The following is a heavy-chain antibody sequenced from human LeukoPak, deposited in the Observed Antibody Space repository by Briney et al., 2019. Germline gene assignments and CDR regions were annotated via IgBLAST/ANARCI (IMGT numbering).Heavy chain of an antibody. V-gene: IGHV4-59*08. CDR2: IYYSGST. J-gene: IGHJ1*01. Sequence: SETLSLTCTVSGGSISSYYWSWIRQPPGKGLEWIGYIYYSGSTNYNPSLKSRVTISVDTSKNQFSLKLSSVTAADTAVYYCARQATCRGHFQHWGQGTLVTVSS. CDR3: ARQATCRGHFQH. D-gene: IGHD5-12*01. CDR1: GGSISSYY.